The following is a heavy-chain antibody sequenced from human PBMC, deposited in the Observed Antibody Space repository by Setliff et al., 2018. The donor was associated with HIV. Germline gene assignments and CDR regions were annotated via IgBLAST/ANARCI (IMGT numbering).Heavy chain of an antibody. CDR2: IIPIFGTA. V-gene: IGHV1-69*05. Sequence: SVKVSCKASGGTFSSYVISWVRQAPGQGLEWMGGIIPIFGTANYAQKFQGRVTITTDESTSTAYMELSSLRSEDTAVYYCARTRLVGAARPYYFDYWGQGTLVTVSS. CDR1: GGTFSSYV. D-gene: IGHD6-6*01. CDR3: ARTRLVGAARPYYFDY. J-gene: IGHJ4*02.